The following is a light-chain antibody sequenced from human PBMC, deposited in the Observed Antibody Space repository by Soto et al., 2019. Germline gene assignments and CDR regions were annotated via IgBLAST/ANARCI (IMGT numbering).Light chain of an antibody. Sequence: PGTLSLSPGEGATLSCRASQSVSTHLAWYQQIPGQAPRLLIYGTSTRAAGIPARFSGRGSGTEFTFTISSLQSEDFAVYHCQQYHDWPITFGQGTRLEIK. V-gene: IGKV3-15*01. CDR2: GTS. CDR3: QQYHDWPIT. CDR1: QSVSTH. J-gene: IGKJ5*01.